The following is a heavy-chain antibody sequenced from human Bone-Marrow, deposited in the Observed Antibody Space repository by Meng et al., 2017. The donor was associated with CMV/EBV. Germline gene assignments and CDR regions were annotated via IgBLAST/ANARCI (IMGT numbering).Heavy chain of an antibody. V-gene: IGHV6-1*01. CDR3: VGGLAEDWPAALAI. CDR2: TYYRSEWYS. D-gene: IGHD2-15*01. CDR1: GASVSSNRLA. J-gene: IGHJ3*02. Sequence: SETLSLTCDISGASVSSNRLAWNWIRQSPSRGLEWLGRTYYRSEWYSDYALSVRGRIFINPDTSNNQFSLHFISVTPEDTAVYYCVGGLAEDWPAALAIWGQGTMVTVSS.